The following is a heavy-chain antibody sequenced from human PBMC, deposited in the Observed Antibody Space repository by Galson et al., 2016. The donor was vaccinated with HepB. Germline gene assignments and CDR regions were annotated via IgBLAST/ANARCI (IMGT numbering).Heavy chain of an antibody. CDR3: TRDGQRGYDMDG. J-gene: IGHJ6*02. D-gene: IGHD6-25*01. CDR1: GFIFGDYA. Sequence: SLRLSCAGSGFIFGDYAMSWFRQAPGKGLEWVGFIRSKAYGGTTEYAASVKDRFTNSRDDSKSIAYLKRNSLKTEDTAVYYCTRDGQRGYDMDGWGQGTLITVSS. CDR2: IRSKAYGGTT. V-gene: IGHV3-49*03.